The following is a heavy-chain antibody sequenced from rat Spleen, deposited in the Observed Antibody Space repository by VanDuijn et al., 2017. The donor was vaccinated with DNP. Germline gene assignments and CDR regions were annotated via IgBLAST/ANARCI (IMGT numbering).Heavy chain of an antibody. CDR3: TTRGDGNDNWFAY. V-gene: IGHV4-2*01. D-gene: IGHD1-11*01. CDR1: GFNFHDYW. CDR2: INKDSSII. Sequence: EVKLVESGGGLVQPGRSLKLSCAASGFNFHDYWMGWVRQAPGKGLEWIGEINKDSSIINYTPSLKDKFTISRDNAQNTLYLQMSKLGSEDTAIYYGTTRGDGNDNWFAYWGQGTLVTVSS. J-gene: IGHJ3*01.